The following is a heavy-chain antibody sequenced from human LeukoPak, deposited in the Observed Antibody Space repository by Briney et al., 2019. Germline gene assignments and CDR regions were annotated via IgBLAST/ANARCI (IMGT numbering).Heavy chain of an antibody. CDR1: GFTFSSYW. D-gene: IGHD3-10*01. V-gene: IGHV3-7*03. CDR3: AKDDLGFGKLGY. J-gene: IGHJ4*02. CDR2: IKQDGSEK. Sequence: GGSLRLSCAASGFTFSSYWMSWVRQAPGKGLEWVANIKQDGSEKYYVDSVKGRFTISRDNSKNTLYLQMNSLRAEDTAVYYCAKDDLGFGKLGYWGQGTLVTVSS.